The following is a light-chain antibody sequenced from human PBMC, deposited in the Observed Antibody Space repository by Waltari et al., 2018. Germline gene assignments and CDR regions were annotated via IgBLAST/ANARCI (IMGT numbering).Light chain of an antibody. V-gene: IGKV1-5*03. J-gene: IGKJ1*01. CDR1: QSITNW. Sequence: DIQMTQSPSTLSASVGDRVTITWRASQSITNWLAWYQQKPEKAPKLLIYRASNLESGVPSRFSGSGSGTEFTLTISSLQPDDFATYYCQQYDNYWTFGQGTKVEIK. CDR3: QQYDNYWT. CDR2: RAS.